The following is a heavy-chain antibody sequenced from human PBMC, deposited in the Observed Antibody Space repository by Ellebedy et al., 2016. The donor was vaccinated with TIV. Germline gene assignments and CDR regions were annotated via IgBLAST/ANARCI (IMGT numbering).Heavy chain of an antibody. D-gene: IGHD2-15*01. J-gene: IGHJ5*02. CDR3: ARDGGYCSGGSCYSPGGHNWFDP. CDR1: GYTFTSYY. Sequence: ASVKVSXXASGYTFTSYYMHWVRQAPGQGLEWMGLINPSGGSTSYAQKFQGRVTMTRDTSTSTVYMELSSLRSEDTAVYYCARDGGYCSGGSCYSPGGHNWFDPWGQGTLVTVSS. V-gene: IGHV1-46*01. CDR2: INPSGGST.